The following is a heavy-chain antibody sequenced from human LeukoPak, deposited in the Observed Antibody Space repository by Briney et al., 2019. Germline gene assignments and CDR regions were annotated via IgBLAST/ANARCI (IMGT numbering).Heavy chain of an antibody. CDR1: GFTFSTYA. J-gene: IGHJ4*02. CDR2: ISSSSSYI. Sequence: GGSLRLSCAASGFTFSTYAMNWVRQAPGKGLEWVSSISSSSSYIYYADSVKGRFPISRDNAKNSLYLQMNSLRAEDTAVYYCARGDYSRPFDYWGQGTLVTVSS. CDR3: ARGDYSRPFDY. V-gene: IGHV3-21*01. D-gene: IGHD4-11*01.